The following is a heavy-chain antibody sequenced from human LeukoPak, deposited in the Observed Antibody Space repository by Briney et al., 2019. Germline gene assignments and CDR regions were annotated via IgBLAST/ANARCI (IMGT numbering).Heavy chain of an antibody. CDR1: GFTFSSYG. D-gene: IGHD5-18*01. Sequence: PGGSLRLSCAASGFTFSSYGMHWVRQAPGKGLEWVAVISYDGSNKYYADSVKGRFTISRDNSKNTLYLQMNSLRAEDTAVYYCAKEAGWYTAMLYYFDYWGQGTLVTVSS. V-gene: IGHV3-30*18. CDR3: AKEAGWYTAMLYYFDY. J-gene: IGHJ4*02. CDR2: ISYDGSNK.